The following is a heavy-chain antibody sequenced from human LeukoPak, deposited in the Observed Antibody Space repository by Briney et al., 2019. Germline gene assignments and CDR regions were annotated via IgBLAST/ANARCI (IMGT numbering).Heavy chain of an antibody. CDR3: ARDGGLNWFDP. Sequence: PGRSLRLSCAASGFTFSSYAMHWVRQAPGKGLEWVAVISYDGSNKYYADSVKGRFTISRDNSKNTLYLQMNSLRAEDTAVYYCARDGGLNWFDPWGQGTLVTVSS. CDR2: ISYDGSNK. J-gene: IGHJ5*02. CDR1: GFTFSSYA. D-gene: IGHD3-16*01. V-gene: IGHV3-30-3*01.